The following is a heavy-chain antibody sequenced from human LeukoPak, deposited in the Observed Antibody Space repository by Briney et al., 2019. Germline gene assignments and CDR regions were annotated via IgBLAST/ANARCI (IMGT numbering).Heavy chain of an antibody. CDR3: AASQVATADYYYGMDV. CDR2: IYYSGST. CDR1: GGSISSYY. D-gene: IGHD5-12*01. Sequence: PSETLSLTCTVSGGSISSYYWSWIRQPPGKGLEWIGYIYYSGSTNYNPSLKSRVTISVDTSKNQFSLKLSPVTAADTAVYYCAASQVATADYYYGMDVWGQGTTVTVSS. V-gene: IGHV4-59*01. J-gene: IGHJ6*02.